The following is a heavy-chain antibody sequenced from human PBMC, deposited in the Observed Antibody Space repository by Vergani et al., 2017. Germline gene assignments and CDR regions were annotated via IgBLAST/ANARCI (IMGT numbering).Heavy chain of an antibody. J-gene: IGHJ6*03. V-gene: IGHV4-34*01. D-gene: IGHD2-2*01. Sequence: QVQLQQWGAGLLKPSETLSLTCAVYGGSFSGYYWSWIRQPPGKGLEWIGEINHSGSTNYNPSLKTRVTISVDTSKNQFYLKLSSVTAADKAVYYCARAPPFIVVVPAEPSYYYMDVWGKGTTVTVSS. CDR3: ARAPPFIVVVPAEPSYYYMDV. CDR1: GGSFSGYY. CDR2: INHSGST.